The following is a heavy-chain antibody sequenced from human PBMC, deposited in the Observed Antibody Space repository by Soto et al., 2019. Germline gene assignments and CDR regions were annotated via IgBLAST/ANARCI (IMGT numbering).Heavy chain of an antibody. CDR3: ARDIVPHMQWLGCWFDP. Sequence: QVQLVQSGAEVKKPGSSVKVSCKASGGTFSSYAISWVRQAPGQGLEWMGGIIPIFGTANYAQKFQGRVTITADESTSTAYMELSSLRSEDTAVYYCARDIVPHMQWLGCWFDPWGQGTLVTVSS. D-gene: IGHD6-19*01. CDR2: IIPIFGTA. V-gene: IGHV1-69*01. J-gene: IGHJ5*02. CDR1: GGTFSSYA.